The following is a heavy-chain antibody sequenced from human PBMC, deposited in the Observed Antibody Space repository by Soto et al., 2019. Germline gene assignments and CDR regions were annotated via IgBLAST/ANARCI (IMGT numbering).Heavy chain of an antibody. D-gene: IGHD3-10*01. CDR3: AKDAVPYNVKWDWFDS. V-gene: IGHV3-23*01. J-gene: IGHJ5*01. CDR1: KFTFSDFA. CDR2: IGGRGTDT. Sequence: DVQLLESGGGLVQPGGSLTLSCAASKFTFSDFAMSWVRQAPGKGLEWVSSIGGRGTDTYYADSVKGRFTISRDHSKNTLFLQMDGLRDEDTAVYYCAKDAVPYNVKWDWFDSWGQGTLVIVSS.